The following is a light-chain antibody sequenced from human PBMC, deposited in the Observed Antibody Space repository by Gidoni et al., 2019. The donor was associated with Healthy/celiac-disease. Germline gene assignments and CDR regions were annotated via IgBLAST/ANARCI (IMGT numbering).Light chain of an antibody. V-gene: IGKV3-15*01. CDR2: GAS. CDR1: QSVSSN. J-gene: IGKJ2*01. CDR3: QGDYT. Sequence: EIVMTQSPATLSVSPGERATLSCRASQSVSSNLAWYQQKPGQAPRLLIYGASTRATGIPARFSGSGSGTEFTLTISSLQSEDFAVYCCQGDYTFGQGTKLEIK.